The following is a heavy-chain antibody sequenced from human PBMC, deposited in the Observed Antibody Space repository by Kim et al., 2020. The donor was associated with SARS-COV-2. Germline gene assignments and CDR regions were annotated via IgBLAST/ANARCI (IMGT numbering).Heavy chain of an antibody. J-gene: IGHJ3*01. Sequence: GGSLRLSCAASGFKFTGYSFNWVRQAPGKGLEWISYISFNGDNADYVKGGVSISRDDSTNSMILQMNALTVVGTARNVLSCDSEGALDFWGQWRMVTVS. CDR2: ISFNG. V-gene: IGHV3-48*04. CDR3: SCDSEGALDF. CDR1: GFKFTGYS. D-gene: IGHD3-9*01.